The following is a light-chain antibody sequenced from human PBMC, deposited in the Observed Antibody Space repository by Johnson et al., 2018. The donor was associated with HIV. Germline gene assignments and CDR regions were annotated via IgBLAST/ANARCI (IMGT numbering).Light chain of an antibody. V-gene: IGLV1-51*02. CDR3: GTWDSSLISYV. J-gene: IGLJ1*01. CDR2: ENN. Sequence: QAVLTQPPSVSAAPGQKVTISCSGSSSNIGNNYVSWYQQLPGTAPKLLIYENNKRPSGIPDRFSGSKSGTSATLGITGLQTGDEADYYFGTWDSSLISYVFGTGTKVTVL. CDR1: SSNIGNNY.